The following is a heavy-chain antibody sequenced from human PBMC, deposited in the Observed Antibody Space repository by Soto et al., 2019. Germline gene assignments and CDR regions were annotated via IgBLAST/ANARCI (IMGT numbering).Heavy chain of an antibody. CDR3: VKDESINWYSGHFRH. CDR1: GFTFDDYA. Sequence: EVQLVESGGGLVQPGRSLRLSCAASGFTFDDYAMHWVRQVPGKGLEWVSGINWNSGSIGYVDSVKGRFAISRDNAKNTLHLKMNSLSAEDTAFYYCVKDESINWYSGHFRHWGQGTLVTVSS. J-gene: IGHJ1*01. V-gene: IGHV3-9*01. CDR2: INWNSGSI. D-gene: IGHD6-13*01.